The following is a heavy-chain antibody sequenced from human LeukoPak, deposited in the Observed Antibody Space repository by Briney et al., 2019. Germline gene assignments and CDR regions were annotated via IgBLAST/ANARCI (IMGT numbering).Heavy chain of an antibody. CDR1: GFTFSSYW. Sequence: SGGSLRLSCAASGFTFSSYWMHWVRQAPGKGLVWVSRINSDGSTTNHADSVKGRFTISRDNVKNTLYMEMNSLRAEDTAVYYCVRDLGGRSGHWGQGTLVTVSS. D-gene: IGHD1-26*01. CDR2: INSDGSTT. V-gene: IGHV3-74*01. CDR3: VRDLGGRSGH. J-gene: IGHJ4*02.